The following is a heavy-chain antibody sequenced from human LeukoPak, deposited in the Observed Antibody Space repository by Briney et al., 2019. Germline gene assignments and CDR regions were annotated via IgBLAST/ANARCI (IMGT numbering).Heavy chain of an antibody. CDR2: INHSGST. Sequence: SETLSLTCAVYGGSFSGYYWGWIRQPPGRGLEWIGEINHSGSTNYNPSLKSRVTISVDTSKNQFSLKLSSVTAADTAVYYCATDPIDAFDIWGQGTMVAVSS. J-gene: IGHJ3*02. V-gene: IGHV4-34*01. CDR3: ATDPIDAFDI. CDR1: GGSFSGYY.